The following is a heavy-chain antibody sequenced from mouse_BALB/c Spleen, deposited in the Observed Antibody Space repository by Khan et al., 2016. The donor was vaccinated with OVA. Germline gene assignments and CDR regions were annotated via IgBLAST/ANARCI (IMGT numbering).Heavy chain of an antibody. J-gene: IGHJ2*01. Sequence: VQLQQSGTELARPGASVKLSCKASGYTFTSYWMQWVKQRPGQGLEWIGAIYPGDGNTRYTQKFKGKATLTADKSSSTVIMQLSSLASEDSAVYFCVRGGITTGYFDYWGQGTTLTVSS. D-gene: IGHD1-1*01. CDR3: VRGGITTGYFDY. CDR1: GYTFTSYW. V-gene: IGHV1-87*01. CDR2: IYPGDGNT.